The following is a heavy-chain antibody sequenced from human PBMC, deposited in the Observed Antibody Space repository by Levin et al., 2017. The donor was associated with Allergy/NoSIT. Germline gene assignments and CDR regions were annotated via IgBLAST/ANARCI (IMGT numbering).Heavy chain of an antibody. CDR3: ARDYGGSSGWFDP. J-gene: IGHJ5*02. CDR1: GYTFTSYD. V-gene: IGHV1-8*01. Sequence: ASVKVSCKASGYTFTSYDINWVRQATGQGLEWMGWMSPNSGNTGYAQKFQGRVTMTRNISISTAYMELSSLRSEDTALYYCARDYGGSSGWFDPWGQGTLVTVSS. D-gene: IGHD4-23*01. CDR2: MSPNSGNT.